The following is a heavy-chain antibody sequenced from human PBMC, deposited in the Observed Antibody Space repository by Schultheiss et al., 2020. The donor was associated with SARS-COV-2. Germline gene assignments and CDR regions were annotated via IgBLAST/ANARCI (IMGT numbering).Heavy chain of an antibody. Sequence: SETLSLTCAVYGGSFSGYYWSWIRQPPGKGLEWIGYIYYSGSTNYNPSLKSRVTISVDTSKNQFSLKLSSVTAADTAVYYCARSYSSSFGSYMDVWGKGNTVTVSS. CDR1: GGSFSGYY. CDR2: IYYSGST. V-gene: IGHV4-59*12. J-gene: IGHJ6*03. D-gene: IGHD6-13*01. CDR3: ARSYSSSFGSYMDV.